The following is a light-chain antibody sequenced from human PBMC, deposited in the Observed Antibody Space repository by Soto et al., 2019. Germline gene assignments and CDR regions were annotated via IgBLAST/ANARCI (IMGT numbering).Light chain of an antibody. Sequence: DIQMTQSPSTLSASVGDRVTITFRASQSISSWLAWYQQKPGKAPKLLIYDASSLETGVPSRFSGSGSGTDFTFTISSLQPEDFATYYCQQYDNLPLIFGQGTRLEIK. CDR1: QSISSW. CDR2: DAS. CDR3: QQYDNLPLI. J-gene: IGKJ5*01. V-gene: IGKV1-5*01.